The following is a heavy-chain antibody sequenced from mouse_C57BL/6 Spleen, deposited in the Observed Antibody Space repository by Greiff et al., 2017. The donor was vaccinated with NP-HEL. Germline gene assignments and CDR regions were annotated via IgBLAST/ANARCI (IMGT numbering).Heavy chain of an antibody. J-gene: IGHJ3*01. CDR3: ARPDYGSSYVGFAY. D-gene: IGHD1-1*01. Sequence: EVKLVESGGGLVKPGGSLKLSCAASGFTFSDYGMHWVRQAPEKGLEWVAYISSGSSTIYYADTVKGRFTISRDNAKNTLFLQMTSLRSEDTAMYYCARPDYGSSYVGFAYWGQGTLVTVSA. CDR2: ISSGSSTI. CDR1: GFTFSDYG. V-gene: IGHV5-17*01.